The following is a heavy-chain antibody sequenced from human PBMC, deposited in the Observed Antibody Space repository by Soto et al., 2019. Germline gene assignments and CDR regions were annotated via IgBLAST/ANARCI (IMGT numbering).Heavy chain of an antibody. V-gene: IGHV3-33*01. J-gene: IGHJ4*02. CDR2: IWYDGSNK. D-gene: IGHD1-26*01. CDR3: ASSGG. CDR1: GFIFRSYG. Sequence: GGSLRLSCAASGFIFRSYGMHWVRQAPGKGLEWVAVIWYDGSNKNYADPVKGRFTISRDNAKNTLFLQMNSLRAEDTAVYYCASSGGWGQGTLATVSS.